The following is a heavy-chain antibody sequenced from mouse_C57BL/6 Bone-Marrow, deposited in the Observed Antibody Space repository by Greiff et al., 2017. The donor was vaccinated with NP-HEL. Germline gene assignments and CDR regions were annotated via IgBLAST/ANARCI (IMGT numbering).Heavy chain of an antibody. V-gene: IGHV1-7*01. CDR2: INPSSGYT. CDR1: GYTFTSYW. CDR3: ARGYGSSHWYFDV. Sequence: VMLVESGAELAKPGASVKLSCKASGYTFTSYWMHWVKQRPGQGLEWIGYINPSSGYTKYNQKFKDKATLTADKSSSTAYMQLSSLTYEDSAVYYCARGYGSSHWYFDVWGTGTTVTVSS. J-gene: IGHJ1*03. D-gene: IGHD1-1*01.